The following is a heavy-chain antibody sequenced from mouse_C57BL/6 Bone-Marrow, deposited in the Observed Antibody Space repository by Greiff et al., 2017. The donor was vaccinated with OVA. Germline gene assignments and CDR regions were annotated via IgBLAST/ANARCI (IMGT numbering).Heavy chain of an antibody. V-gene: IGHV5-16*01. Sequence: EVKLVESEGGLVQPGSSMKLSCTASGFTFSDYYMAWVRQVPEKGLEWVANINYDGSSTYYLDSLKSRFIISRDNAKNILYLQMSSLKSEDTATYYCARERYYGSSPLAMDYWGQGTSVTVSS. CDR3: ARERYYGSSPLAMDY. J-gene: IGHJ4*01. CDR1: GFTFSDYY. CDR2: INYDGSST. D-gene: IGHD1-1*01.